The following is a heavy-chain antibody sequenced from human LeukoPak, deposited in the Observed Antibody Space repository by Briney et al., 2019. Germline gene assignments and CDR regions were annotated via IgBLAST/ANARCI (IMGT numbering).Heavy chain of an antibody. D-gene: IGHD3-9*01. Sequence: ASVKVSCKASGYTFTSYDINWVRQATGQGLEWMGWMNPNSGNTGYAQKFQGRVTMTRNTSISTAYMELSSLRSEDTAVYYCARDGAGIVLTGYSTNPLDVWGKGTTVTVSS. V-gene: IGHV1-8*01. CDR2: MNPNSGNT. CDR3: ARDGAGIVLTGYSTNPLDV. J-gene: IGHJ6*04. CDR1: GYTFTSYD.